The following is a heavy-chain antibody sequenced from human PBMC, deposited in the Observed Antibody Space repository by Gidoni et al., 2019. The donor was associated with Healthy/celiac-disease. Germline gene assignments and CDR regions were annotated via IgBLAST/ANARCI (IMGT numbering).Heavy chain of an antibody. J-gene: IGHJ4*02. CDR1: GFTFSSYA. V-gene: IGHV3-23*01. CDR2: ISGRGGST. D-gene: IGHD1-7*01. Sequence: EVQLLESGGGLVQPGGSLRLSCAASGFTFSSYAMSWVRQAPGKGLEWVSAISGRGGSTYYEDSVKGRFTISRDNSKNTLYLKMNSLRAEDTAVYYCAKGNANYHGANFDYWGQGTLVTVSS. CDR3: AKGNANYHGANFDY.